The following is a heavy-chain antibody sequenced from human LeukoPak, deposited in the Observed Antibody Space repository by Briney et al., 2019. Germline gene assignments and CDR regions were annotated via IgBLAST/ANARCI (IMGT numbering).Heavy chain of an antibody. Sequence: SETLSLTCTVSGYSISSGYFWGWIRQPPGKGLEWIGTIYHSGSTYYNASLESRVTISVDTSKNQFSLKLSSVTAADTAVYYCARGGYSGGWEPFDYWGQGTLVTVSS. CDR1: GYSISSGYF. CDR3: ARGGYSGGWEPFDY. D-gene: IGHD6-19*01. V-gene: IGHV4-38-2*02. CDR2: IYHSGST. J-gene: IGHJ4*02.